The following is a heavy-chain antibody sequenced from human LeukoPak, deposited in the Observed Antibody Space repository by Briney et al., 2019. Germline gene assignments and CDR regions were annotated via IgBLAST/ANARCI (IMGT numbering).Heavy chain of an antibody. CDR3: ARVPHSSGNDY. J-gene: IGHJ4*02. Sequence: ASVKVSCKTSGYTFMKYGISWVRQAPGQGLEWMGWISAYNGNTNYAQKLQGRVTMTTDTSTSTAYMELRSLRSDDTAVYYCARVPHSSGNDYWGQGTLVTVSS. V-gene: IGHV1-18*01. CDR1: GYTFMKYG. CDR2: ISAYNGNT. D-gene: IGHD6-19*01.